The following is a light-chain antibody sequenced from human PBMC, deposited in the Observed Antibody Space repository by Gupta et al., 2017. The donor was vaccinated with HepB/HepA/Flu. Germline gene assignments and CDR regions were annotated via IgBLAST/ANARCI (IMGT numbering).Light chain of an antibody. V-gene: IGLV2-14*03. Sequence: QSALSPAASVCGSPGPPIPLSCTGTSSDIGAYNYVSWYQQHPDKAPKLMIYDVSSRPSGVSNRFSGSKSGNTASLIISGLQAEDEADYYCCSYTSSSTLVLGGGTKLTVL. CDR1: SSDIGAYNY. CDR2: DVS. J-gene: IGLJ3*02. CDR3: CSYTSSSTLV.